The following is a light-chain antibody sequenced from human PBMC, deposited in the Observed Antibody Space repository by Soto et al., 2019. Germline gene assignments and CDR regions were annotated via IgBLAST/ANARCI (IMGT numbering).Light chain of an antibody. J-gene: IGKJ4*01. CDR1: QSIRNY. V-gene: IGKV3-11*01. Sequence: EVVLTQSPATLSLSKGERATLSCRASQSIRNYLAWYQQKPGQAPRLLIYDASNRATGIPARFSGSGSGTDFILTISSLEPEDSGVYYCQQRNDWVTFGGGTKVDIK. CDR2: DAS. CDR3: QQRNDWVT.